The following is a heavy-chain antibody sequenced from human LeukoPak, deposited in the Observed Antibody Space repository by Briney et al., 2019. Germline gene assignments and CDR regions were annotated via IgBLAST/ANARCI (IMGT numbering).Heavy chain of an antibody. CDR1: GFTFSSYA. CDR2: ISYDGSNK. V-gene: IGHV3-30-3*01. CDR3: ARGYSSGWNYFDY. J-gene: IGHJ4*02. Sequence: PGGSLRLSCAASGFTFSSYAMHWVRQAPGKGLEWVAVISYDGSNKYYADSVKGRFTISRDNSKNTLYLQMNSLRAEDTAVYYCARGYSSGWNYFDYWGQGTLVTVSS. D-gene: IGHD6-19*01.